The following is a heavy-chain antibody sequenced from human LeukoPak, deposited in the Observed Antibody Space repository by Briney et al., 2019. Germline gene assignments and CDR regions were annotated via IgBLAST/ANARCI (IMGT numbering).Heavy chain of an antibody. D-gene: IGHD3-3*01. CDR1: GGSVSSSYY. Sequence: SETLSLTCTVSGGSVSSSYYWGWIRQPPGKGLEWIGSICSGGNTCSNPSLASRVTISVDSSRSRFFLQLTSATAADTAVYFCARDGPWRSDYWGQGTLVTVSS. CDR2: ICSGGNT. J-gene: IGHJ4*02. V-gene: IGHV4-39*02. CDR3: ARDGPWRSDY.